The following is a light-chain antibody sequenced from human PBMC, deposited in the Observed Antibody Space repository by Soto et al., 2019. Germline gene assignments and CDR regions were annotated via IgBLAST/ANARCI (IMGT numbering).Light chain of an antibody. CDR1: PSVLSSSNNKNY. J-gene: IGKJ2*01. V-gene: IGKV4-1*01. CDR3: QQYYSTPYT. CDR2: WAS. Sequence: DFVMTQTPDSLAVSLGERATINCKSSPSVLSSSNNKNYLAWYQQKPGQPPKLLIYWASTRDSGVPDRFSGSGSGTDFTLTISSLQADDVAVYYGQQYYSTPYTFGQGTKLEIK.